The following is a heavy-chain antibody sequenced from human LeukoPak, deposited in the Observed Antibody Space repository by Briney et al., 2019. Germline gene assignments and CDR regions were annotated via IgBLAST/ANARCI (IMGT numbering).Heavy chain of an antibody. D-gene: IGHD3-16*01. Sequence: GGSLRLSCAASGFTVSRNYMNWVRQAPGKGLERVSAMYADGRTYYADSVKGRFTISRDNSKNTLFLQMNSLRAEDTAVYYCARDASGGGIMDYWGQGTLVTVSS. J-gene: IGHJ4*02. CDR2: MYADGRT. CDR1: GFTVSRNY. CDR3: ARDASGGGIMDY. V-gene: IGHV3-53*01.